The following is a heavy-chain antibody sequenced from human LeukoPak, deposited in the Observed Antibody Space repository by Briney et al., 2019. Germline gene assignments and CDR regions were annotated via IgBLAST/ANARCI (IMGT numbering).Heavy chain of an antibody. CDR1: GYSISSGYY. D-gene: IGHD2-15*01. J-gene: IGHJ3*02. CDR3: ARILGAYCNGGSCPDAFDI. Sequence: SETLSLTCAVSGYSISSGYYWGWIRRHPGKGLEWIGSIYHSGRSSYNPSLKSRVTISVDTSKNQFSLRLSSVTAADTAVYYCARILGAYCNGGSCPDAFDIWGQGTKATVSS. CDR2: IYHSGRS. V-gene: IGHV4-38-2*01.